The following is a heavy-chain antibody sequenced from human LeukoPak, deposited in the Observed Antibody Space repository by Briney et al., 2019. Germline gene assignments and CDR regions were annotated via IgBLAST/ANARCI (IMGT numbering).Heavy chain of an antibody. CDR2: ISGSGGST. CDR1: GFTFSSYA. V-gene: IGHV3-23*01. CDR3: AKPVGDLSCFDY. D-gene: IGHD2-15*01. J-gene: IGHJ4*02. Sequence: PGGSLRLSCAASGFTFSSYAMSWVRQAPGRGLEWVSAISGSGGSTYYADSVKGRFTISRDNSKNTLYLQMNSLRAEDTAVYYCAKPVGDLSCFDYWGQGTLVTVSS.